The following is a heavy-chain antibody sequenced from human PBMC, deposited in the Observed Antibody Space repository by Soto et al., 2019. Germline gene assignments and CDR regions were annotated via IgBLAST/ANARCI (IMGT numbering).Heavy chain of an antibody. D-gene: IGHD5-12*01. J-gene: IGHJ4*02. V-gene: IGHV1-18*01. CDR1: GYTFTSYG. CDR2: ISAYNGKT. Sequence: ASVKVSCKASGYTFTSYGISWVRQAPGQGLEWMGWISAYNGKTNYSENFQGRVTITTVESTSTAYMELSSLRSEDTAVYYCARANGYKDYYFDYWGQGTLVTVSS. CDR3: ARANGYKDYYFDY.